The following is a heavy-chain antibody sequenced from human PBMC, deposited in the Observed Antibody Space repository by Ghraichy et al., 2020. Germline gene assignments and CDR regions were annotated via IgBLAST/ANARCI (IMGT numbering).Heavy chain of an antibody. D-gene: IGHD6-19*01. J-gene: IGHJ4*02. V-gene: IGHV3-30*18. CDR1: GFTFSSYG. CDR3: ANAGVAGHWDFDY. CDR2: ISYDGSNK. Sequence: GGSLRLSCAASGFTFSSYGMHWVRQAPGKGLEWVAVISYDGSNKYYANSVKGRFTISRDNSKNTLYLQMNSLRAEDTAVYYCANAGVAGHWDFDYWGQGTLVTVSS.